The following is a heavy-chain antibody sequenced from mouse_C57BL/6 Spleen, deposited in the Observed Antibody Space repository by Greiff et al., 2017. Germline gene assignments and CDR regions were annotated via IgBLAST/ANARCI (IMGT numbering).Heavy chain of an antibody. J-gene: IGHJ4*01. D-gene: IGHD3-2*02. V-gene: IGHV3-6*01. Sequence: EVQLQQSGPGLVKPSQSLSLTCSVTGYSITSGYYWNWIRQFPGNKLEWMGYISYDGSNNYNPSLKNRISITRDTSKNQFFLKLNSVTTEDTATYYCASDSSYYAMDYWGQGTSVTVSS. CDR1: GYSITSGYY. CDR2: ISYDGSN. CDR3: ASDSSYYAMDY.